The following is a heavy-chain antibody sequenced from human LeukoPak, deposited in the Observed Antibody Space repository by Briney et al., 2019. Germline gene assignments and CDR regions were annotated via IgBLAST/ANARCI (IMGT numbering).Heavy chain of an antibody. D-gene: IGHD3-3*01. CDR3: ARAPTERPGPSLHWAFGYGMDV. J-gene: IGHJ6*02. V-gene: IGHV3-7*01. CDR1: GFTFSSCS. CDR2: IKQDGREQ. Sequence: GGSLRLSCAVSGFTFSSCSMNWVRQAPGKGLEGVANIKQDGREQYYVDSVSTRFTTSRDNAKTSLYLKMNSLRAEDTTVYSAARAPTERPGPSLHWAFGYGMDVWGQGTTVTVSS.